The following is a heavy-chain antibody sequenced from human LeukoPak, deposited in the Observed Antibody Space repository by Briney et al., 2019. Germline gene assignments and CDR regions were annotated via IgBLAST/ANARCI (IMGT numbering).Heavy chain of an antibody. V-gene: IGHV1-69*13. D-gene: IGHD6-6*01. CDR3: ARGGRYSSSWNWFDP. CDR2: IIPIFGTA. Sequence: SVKVSCKASGGTFSSYAISWVRQAPGQGLEWMGGIIPIFGTANYAQKFQGRVTITVDESTSTAYMELSSLRSEDTAVYYCARGGRYSSSWNWFDPWGQGTLVTVSS. J-gene: IGHJ5*02. CDR1: GGTFSSYA.